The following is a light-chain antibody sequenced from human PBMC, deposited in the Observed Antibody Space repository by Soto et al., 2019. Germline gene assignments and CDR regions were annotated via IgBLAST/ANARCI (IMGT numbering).Light chain of an antibody. Sequence: DIQMTPSPSPLSASVGDRVSITCRASQRVTTCLAWYQQKPGKAPTLLIYDASSLQSGVPSRFSGSGSGTEFTLTISSLQPDDIATYYCQQYENLPTFGQGTRLEIK. J-gene: IGKJ5*01. CDR2: DAS. V-gene: IGKV1-5*01. CDR1: QRVTTC. CDR3: QQYENLPT.